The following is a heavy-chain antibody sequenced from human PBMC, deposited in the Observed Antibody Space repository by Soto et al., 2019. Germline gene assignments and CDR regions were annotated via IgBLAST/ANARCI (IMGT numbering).Heavy chain of an antibody. CDR2: IYHSGST. CDR1: GGCISSGCYS. D-gene: IGHD6-6*01. Sequence: TSETQSHTCAVSGGCISSGCYSWGWIRQPPGKGLEWIGYIYHSGSTYYNPSLKSRVTISVDRSKNQFSLRLSSVTAADTAVYYCAGGIAARPLGYWGQGTLVTVSS. CDR3: AGGIAARPLGY. V-gene: IGHV4-30-2*01. J-gene: IGHJ4*02.